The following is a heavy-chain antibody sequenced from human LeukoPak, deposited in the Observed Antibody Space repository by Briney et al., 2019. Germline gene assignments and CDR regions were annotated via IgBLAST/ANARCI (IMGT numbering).Heavy chain of an antibody. V-gene: IGHV4-30-2*01. CDR2: IYHSGST. J-gene: IGHJ4*02. Sequence: SQTLSLTCAVSGGPISSGGYSWSWIRQPPGKGLEWIGYIYHSGSTYYNPSLKSRVTISVDRSKNQFSLKLSSVTAADTAVYYCARAMLNYFDYWGQGTLVTVSS. CDR1: GGPISSGGYS. CDR3: ARAMLNYFDY. D-gene: IGHD2-8*01.